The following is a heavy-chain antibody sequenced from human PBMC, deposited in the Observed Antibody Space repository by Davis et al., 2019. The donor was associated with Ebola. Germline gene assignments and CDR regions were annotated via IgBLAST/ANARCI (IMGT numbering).Heavy chain of an antibody. CDR3: ANLGAGSHDTDFDY. J-gene: IGHJ4*02. D-gene: IGHD3-10*01. CDR1: GFNFSLYG. Sequence: GESLKISCAASGFNFSLYGMHWVRQAPGKGLEWVAVVSFNGDNTYYADSVKGRFTISRDNSKSMLYLQMNSLTMEDTAVYFCANLGAGSHDTDFDYWGAGTLVTVSS. V-gene: IGHV3-30*18. CDR2: VSFNGDNT.